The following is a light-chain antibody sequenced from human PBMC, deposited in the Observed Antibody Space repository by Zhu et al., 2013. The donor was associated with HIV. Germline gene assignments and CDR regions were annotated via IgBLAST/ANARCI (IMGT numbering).Light chain of an antibody. J-gene: IGKJ3*01. V-gene: IGKV3-20*01. CDR2: GAS. CDR1: QSVNSSF. Sequence: EVVLAQSPGSLSLSPGERGSLSCRASQSVNSSFLAWYQQRPGQAPRLLIYGASSRATGIPDRFSGSGSGTDFTLTISRLEPEDFAVYYCQQYGSSLFTFGPGTKVDIK. CDR3: QQYGSSLFT.